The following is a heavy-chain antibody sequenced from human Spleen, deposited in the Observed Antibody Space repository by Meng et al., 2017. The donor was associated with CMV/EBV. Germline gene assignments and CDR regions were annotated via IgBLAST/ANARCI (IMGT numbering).Heavy chain of an antibody. CDR3: ARGTGTTSDFDY. J-gene: IGHJ4*02. CDR1: GFTFTSSA. CDR2: ISAYNGNT. Sequence: ASVKVSCKASGFTFTSSAVQWVRQAPGQGLEWMGWISAYNGNTNYAQKLQGRVTMTTDTSTSTAYMELRSLRSDDTAVYYCARGTGTTSDFDYWGQGTLVTVSS. V-gene: IGHV1-18*01. D-gene: IGHD1-1*01.